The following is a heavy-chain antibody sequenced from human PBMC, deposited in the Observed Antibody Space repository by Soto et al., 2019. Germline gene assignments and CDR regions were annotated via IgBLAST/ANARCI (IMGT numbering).Heavy chain of an antibody. Sequence: SVKVSFKVSGYTLTELSMHWLRQAPGKGLEWMGGFDPEDGETIYAQKFQGRVTMTEDTSTDTAYMELSSLRSEDTAVYYCGTGSYNWNDGGFGTWGQRTLVTVSS. CDR2: FDPEDGET. D-gene: IGHD1-1*01. CDR1: GYTLTELS. V-gene: IGHV1-24*01. CDR3: GTGSYNWNDGGFGT. J-gene: IGHJ5*02.